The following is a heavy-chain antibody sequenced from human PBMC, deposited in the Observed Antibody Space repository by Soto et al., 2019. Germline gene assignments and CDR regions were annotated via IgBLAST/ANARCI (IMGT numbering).Heavy chain of an antibody. J-gene: IGHJ4*02. D-gene: IGHD3-9*01. CDR3: ARLGGTGYYSGSVY. CDR1: GVTFDDYG. V-gene: IGHV3-20*04. Sequence: PGRSLRLSCAAAGVTFDDYGMNWVRQAPGKGLEWVSGINRNGGATAYADSVKGRFTISRDNAKNSLYLQMNSLRAEDTALYYCARLGGTGYYSGSVYWGQGTVVTVSS. CDR2: INRNGGAT.